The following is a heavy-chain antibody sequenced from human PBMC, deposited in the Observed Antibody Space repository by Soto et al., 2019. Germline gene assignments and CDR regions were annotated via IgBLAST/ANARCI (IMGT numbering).Heavy chain of an antibody. J-gene: IGHJ4*02. D-gene: IGHD6-13*01. CDR2: IHYSGST. V-gene: IGHV4-59*01. CDR3: ARGSAAGTKSPFDY. Sequence: VQLQESGPGLVKPSETLSLTCTVSGGSISGYYWSWIRQSPGKGLEWIGYIHYSGSTNYNPSLKRRVTISVATSTYQLSLKLRSVTAADTAVYYCARGSAAGTKSPFDYWGQGTMVTVSS. CDR1: GGSISGYY.